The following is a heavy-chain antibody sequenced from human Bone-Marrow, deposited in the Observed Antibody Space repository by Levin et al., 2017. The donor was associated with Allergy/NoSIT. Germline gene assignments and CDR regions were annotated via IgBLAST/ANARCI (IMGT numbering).Heavy chain of an antibody. CDR3: ARDWALTGIDEPTILKDH. D-gene: IGHD3-9*01. CDR1: GFIFSNFA. J-gene: IGHJ4*02. CDR2: IWHDGSNE. Sequence: GESLKISCEASGFIFSNFAMHWVRQAPGKGLEWVAVIWHDGSNEYYLDSVKGLFIISRDNSKNKVYLQMNRLRAEDTGVYYCARDWALTGIDEPTILKDHWGQGTLVTVSS. V-gene: IGHV3-33*01.